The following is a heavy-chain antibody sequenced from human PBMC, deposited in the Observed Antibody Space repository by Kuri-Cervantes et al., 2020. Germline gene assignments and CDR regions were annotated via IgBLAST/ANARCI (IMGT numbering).Heavy chain of an antibody. J-gene: IGHJ4*02. D-gene: IGHD3-3*01. CDR2: MNPNSGNT. V-gene: IGHV1-8*02. CDR3: ARGGWNGYSSKFDY. CDR1: GYTFTGYY. Sequence: ASVKVSCKASGYTFTGYYMHWVRQATGQGLEWMGWMNPNSGNTAYAQKFRGRVTMTRNSSISTVYMELSSLRSEDTAVYFCARGGWNGYSSKFDYWGQGTVVTVSS.